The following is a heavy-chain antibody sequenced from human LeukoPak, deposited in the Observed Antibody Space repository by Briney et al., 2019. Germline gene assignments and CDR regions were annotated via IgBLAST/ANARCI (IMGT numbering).Heavy chain of an antibody. V-gene: IGHV4-59*08. CDR2: IYYSGST. CDR3: ARHGSSGWYKTNWSDP. Sequence: SETLSLTCTVSGGSISSYYWSWIRQPPGKGLEWIGYIYYSGSTNYNPSLKSRVTISVDTSKNQFSLKLSSVTAADTAVYYCARHGSSGWYKTNWSDPWGQGTLVTVSS. J-gene: IGHJ5*02. CDR1: GGSISSYY. D-gene: IGHD6-19*01.